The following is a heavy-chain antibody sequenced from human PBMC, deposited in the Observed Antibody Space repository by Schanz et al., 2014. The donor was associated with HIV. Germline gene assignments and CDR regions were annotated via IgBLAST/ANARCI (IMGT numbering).Heavy chain of an antibody. CDR3: ARALGRFRLYHLDY. Sequence: VQLVESGGGLVQPGGSLRLSCAASGFTFGDYPMSWFRQAPGKGLEWVAVISYDGTKKHYADSVKGRFTISRDNSKNTLFLQMNSLRAEDTAVYYCARALGRFRLYHLDYWGQGTLVTVSS. D-gene: IGHD3-16*01. CDR1: GFTFGDYP. J-gene: IGHJ4*02. V-gene: IGHV3-30-3*01. CDR2: ISYDGTKK.